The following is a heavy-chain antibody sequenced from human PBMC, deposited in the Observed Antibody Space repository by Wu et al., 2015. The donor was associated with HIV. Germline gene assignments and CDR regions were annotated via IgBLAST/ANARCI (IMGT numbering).Heavy chain of an antibody. V-gene: IGHV1-18*01. CDR2: VSTYNGDT. D-gene: IGHD5-18*01. J-gene: IGHJ3*01. Sequence: QVQLMQSGGEVKKPGASLRVSCKASGYTFTYFAIAWVRQAPGQGLEYMGWVSTYNGDTKYAQNFRDRVTMTTDSSTSTIYMELTSLTSDDTAMYYCAREKDAALANCFDLWGQGTMITVSS. CDR1: GYTFTYFA. CDR3: AREKDAALANCFDL.